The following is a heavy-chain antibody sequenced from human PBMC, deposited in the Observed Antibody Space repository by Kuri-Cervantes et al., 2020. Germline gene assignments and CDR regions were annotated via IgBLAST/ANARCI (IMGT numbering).Heavy chain of an antibody. D-gene: IGHD2-21*02. CDR3: AKERREHIVVVTAPDY. CDR1: GFTFSDYY. J-gene: IGHJ4*02. V-gene: IGHV3-11*05. CDR2: ISSSSSYI. Sequence: GESLKISCAASGFTFSDYYMSWIRQAPGKGLEWVSYISSSSSYIYYADSVKGRFTISRDNAKNSLYLQMNSLRAEDTAVYYCAKERREHIVVVTAPDYWGQGTLVTVSS.